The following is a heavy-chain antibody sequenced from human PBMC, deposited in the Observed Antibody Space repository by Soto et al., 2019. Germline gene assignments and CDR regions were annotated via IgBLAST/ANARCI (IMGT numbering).Heavy chain of an antibody. Sequence: QVQLQESGPGLVKPSQTLSLTCTVSGGSISSGDYYWSWIRQPPGKGLEWIGYIYHSGSTYYSPALMSRVDSRIDTSKNRFSLTLRSLTVADTVIYYCARVIAPAVARFDPWGQGTLVTVSS. V-gene: IGHV4-30-4*01. D-gene: IGHD6-13*01. CDR2: IYHSGST. CDR1: GGSISSGDYY. J-gene: IGHJ5*02. CDR3: ARVIAPAVARFDP.